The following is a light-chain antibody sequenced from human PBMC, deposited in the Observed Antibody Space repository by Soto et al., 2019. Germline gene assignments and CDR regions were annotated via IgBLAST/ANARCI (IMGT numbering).Light chain of an antibody. CDR2: EGS. J-gene: IGLJ1*01. V-gene: IGLV2-23*01. Sequence: QSALPQPASVSGSPGQSITISCTGTSSDVGSYNLVSWYQQHPGKAPKLMIYEGSKRPSGVSNRFSGSKSGNTASLTISGLQAEDEADYYCCSYAGSSTPFVFGTGTKVTLL. CDR3: CSYAGSSTPFV. CDR1: SSDVGSYNL.